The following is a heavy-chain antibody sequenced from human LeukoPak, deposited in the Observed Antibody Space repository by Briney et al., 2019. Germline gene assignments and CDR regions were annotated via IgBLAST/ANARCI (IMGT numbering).Heavy chain of an antibody. J-gene: IGHJ5*02. CDR1: GGSFSGYY. V-gene: IGHV4-34*01. CDR2: INHSGST. Sequence: SETLSLTCAVYGGSFSGYYWSWIRQPPGKGLEWIGEINHSGSTNYNPSLKSRATISVDTSKNQFSLKLSSVTAADTAVYYCARDRWYYEGPWGQGTLVTVSS. CDR3: ARDRWYYEGP. D-gene: IGHD3-22*01.